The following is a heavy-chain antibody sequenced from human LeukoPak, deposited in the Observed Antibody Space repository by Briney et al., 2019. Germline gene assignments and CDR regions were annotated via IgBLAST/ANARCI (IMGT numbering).Heavy chain of an antibody. Sequence: PSETLSLTCTVSGGSISSSSYYWGWIRQPPGKGLEWIGSIYYSGSTYYNPSLKSRVTISVDTSKNQFSLKLSSVTAADTAVYYCARRGLVATNYYYYYYMDVWGKGTTVTVSS. CDR3: ARRGLVATNYYYYYYMDV. V-gene: IGHV4-39*07. CDR1: GGSISSSSYY. J-gene: IGHJ6*03. CDR2: IYYSGST. D-gene: IGHD5-12*01.